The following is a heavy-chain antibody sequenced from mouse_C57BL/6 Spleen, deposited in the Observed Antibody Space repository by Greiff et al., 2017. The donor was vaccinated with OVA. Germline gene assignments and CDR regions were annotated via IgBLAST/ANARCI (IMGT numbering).Heavy chain of an antibody. CDR3: ARSITTVVATGDY. Sequence: QVQLQQPGAELVMPGASVKLSCKAPGYTFTSYWMHWVKQRPGQGLEWIGEIDPSDSYTNYNQQFKGKSTLTVDKSSSTAYMQLSSLTSEDSAVYYCARSITTVVATGDYWGQGTTLTVSS. J-gene: IGHJ2*01. D-gene: IGHD1-1*01. V-gene: IGHV1-69*01. CDR1: GYTFTSYW. CDR2: IDPSDSYT.